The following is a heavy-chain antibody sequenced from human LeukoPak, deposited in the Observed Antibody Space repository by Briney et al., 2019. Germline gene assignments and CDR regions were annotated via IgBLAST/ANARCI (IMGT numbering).Heavy chain of an antibody. J-gene: IGHJ6*02. V-gene: IGHV5-51*01. CDR1: GYSFNSYW. Sequence: GGALKISLKGSGYSFNSYWIGWGRQMPGKGPEWGRCIYPGYSDTRYSPSFQGQVTISAAKSISTAYLQWSSLNASDTAMYYCAGTSGYSYGYARDYYYYGMDVWGQGTTVTVSS. CDR2: IYPGYSDT. D-gene: IGHD5-18*01. CDR3: AGTSGYSYGYARDYYYYGMDV.